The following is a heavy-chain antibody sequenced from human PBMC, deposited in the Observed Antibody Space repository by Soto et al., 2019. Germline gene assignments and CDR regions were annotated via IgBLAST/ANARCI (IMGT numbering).Heavy chain of an antibody. Sequence: SETLSLTCTVSGGSISSTSYFWGWIRQPPGKGLEWIGSIDYSGSTYYNPSLKSRVTISVDTSKNQFSLQLSSVTAADTAVYYCAMAPGKYRQQLVPELVWGQGTLVTVSS. CDR3: AMAPGKYRQQLVPELV. D-gene: IGHD6-13*01. CDR1: GGSISSTSYF. CDR2: IDYSGST. V-gene: IGHV4-39*01. J-gene: IGHJ4*02.